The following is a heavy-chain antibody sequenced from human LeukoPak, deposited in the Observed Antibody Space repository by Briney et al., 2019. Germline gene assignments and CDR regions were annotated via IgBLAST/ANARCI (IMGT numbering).Heavy chain of an antibody. Sequence: GGSLRLSCAASGFTFSSYGMHWVRQTPGKGLEWVAVIWYDGSNKYYADSVKGRFTISRDNSKNTLYLQMNSLRAEDTAVYYCARDHRQQLDSFDYWGQRTLVTVSS. D-gene: IGHD6-13*01. CDR3: ARDHRQQLDSFDY. CDR1: GFTFSSYG. V-gene: IGHV3-33*01. J-gene: IGHJ4*02. CDR2: IWYDGSNK.